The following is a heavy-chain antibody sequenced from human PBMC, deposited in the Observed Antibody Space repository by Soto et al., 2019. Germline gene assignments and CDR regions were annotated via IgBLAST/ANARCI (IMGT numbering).Heavy chain of an antibody. J-gene: IGHJ5*02. Sequence: GESLKISFKGSGYSFTSYWICWVRQMPVKGLEWMGIIYPGDSDTRYSPSFQGQVTISADKSISTAYLQWSSLKASDTAMYYCARRYCSSTSCYEGPLGQGTLVAVFS. CDR2: IYPGDSDT. CDR3: ARRYCSSTSCYEGP. V-gene: IGHV5-51*01. CDR1: GYSFTSYW. D-gene: IGHD2-2*01.